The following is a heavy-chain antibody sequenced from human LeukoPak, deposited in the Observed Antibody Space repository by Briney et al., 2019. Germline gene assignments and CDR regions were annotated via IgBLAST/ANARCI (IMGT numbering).Heavy chain of an antibody. J-gene: IGHJ4*02. CDR3: ATGSIAARRDFDY. D-gene: IGHD6-6*01. CDR2: INHSGST. Sequence: SETLSLTCAVYGGSFSGSYWSWIRQPPGKGLEWIGEINHSGSTNYNPSLKSRVTISVDTSKNQFSLKLSSVTAADTAVYCCATGSIAARRDFDYWGQGTLVTVSS. V-gene: IGHV4-34*01. CDR1: GGSFSGSY.